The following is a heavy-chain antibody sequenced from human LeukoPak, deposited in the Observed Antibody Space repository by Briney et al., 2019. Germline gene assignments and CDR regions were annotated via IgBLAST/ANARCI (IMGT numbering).Heavy chain of an antibody. CDR3: AKDIHDRGYPDF. CDR2: ISGDGGRT. D-gene: IGHD3-22*01. J-gene: IGHJ4*02. V-gene: IGHV3-43*02. CDR1: GFSFDDYA. Sequence: AGGSLRLSCAASGFSFDDYAMHWVRQAPGKGLEWVSLISGDGGRTFYADSVKGRFTISRDNSKNSLYLQMNSLRSEDTALYSCAKDIHDRGYPDFWGQGTLVSVSS.